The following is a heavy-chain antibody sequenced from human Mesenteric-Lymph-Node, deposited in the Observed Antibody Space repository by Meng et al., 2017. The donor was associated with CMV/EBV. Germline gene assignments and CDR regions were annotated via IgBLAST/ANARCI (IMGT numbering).Heavy chain of an antibody. V-gene: IGHV1-58*01. J-gene: IGHJ6*02. CDR1: GFTFTTSA. CDR2: IVVGSGHT. CDR3: ARAKGGYSYGTLGGYQYYGMDV. Sequence: SVKVSCKASGFTFTTSAVQWVRQARGQRLEWIGWIVVGSGHTNYAQKFQERVTMTRDTSISTAYMQLSRLRSDDTAVYYCARAKGGYSYGTLGGYQYYGMDVWGQGTTVTVSS. D-gene: IGHD5-18*01.